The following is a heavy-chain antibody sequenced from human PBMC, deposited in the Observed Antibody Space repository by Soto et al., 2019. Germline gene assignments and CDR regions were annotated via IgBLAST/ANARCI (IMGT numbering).Heavy chain of an antibody. J-gene: IGHJ4*02. D-gene: IGHD6-13*01. V-gene: IGHV4-59*08. CDR2: IYFAQPTH. CDR3: ARSNTRYSSPDY. CDR1: GSSLNDFQ. Sequence: QVQLQESGPGLVKPSETLSLTCTVSGSSLNDFQWIWIRQPPGKGLEWIGSIYFAQPTHSDNSSLKSRVTIALDTSKSQVALNLASVTAADSAVYFCARSNTRYSSPDYWGQGSRVTVSS.